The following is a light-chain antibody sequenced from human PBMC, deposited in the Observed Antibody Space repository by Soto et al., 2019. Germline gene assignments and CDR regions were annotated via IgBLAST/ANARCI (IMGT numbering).Light chain of an antibody. CDR1: QSFTTSQ. CDR3: QQYASSPRT. V-gene: IGKV3-20*01. CDR2: GAS. Sequence: EIVLTQSPGTLSLSSGERATLFCRASQSFTTSQLAWYQQRPGQAPRVLIFGASRRATGIPDRFSGRGSGTDFTLTISRLEPEDSEVYYCQQYASSPRTLGQGTKVDI. J-gene: IGKJ1*01.